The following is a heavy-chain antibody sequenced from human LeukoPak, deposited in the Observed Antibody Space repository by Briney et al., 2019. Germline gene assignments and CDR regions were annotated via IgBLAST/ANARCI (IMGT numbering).Heavy chain of an antibody. V-gene: IGHV4-34*01. CDR3: ARHFRDSSGYYNWFDP. CDR2: INHSGST. J-gene: IGHJ5*02. CDR1: GGSFSGYY. Sequence: SGTLSLTCAVYGGSFSGYYWSWIRQPPGKGLEWIGEINHSGSTYYNPSLKSRVTISVDTSKNQFSLKLSSVTAADTAVYYCARHFRDSSGYYNWFDPWGQGTLVTVSS. D-gene: IGHD3-22*01.